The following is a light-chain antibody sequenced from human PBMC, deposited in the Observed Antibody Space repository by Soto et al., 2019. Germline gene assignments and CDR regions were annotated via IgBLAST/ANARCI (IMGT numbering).Light chain of an antibody. J-gene: IGKJ5*01. V-gene: IGKV3-20*01. CDR2: GAS. CDR3: QQYGSSPVIT. CDR1: QSVSSSY. Sequence: EIVLTQSPGTLSLSPGERATLSCMASQSVSSSYLAWYQQKPGQAPRLLIYGASSRATGTPDRFSGSGSGTDFTLTISRLEPEDFAVYYCQQYGSSPVITFGQGTRLEIK.